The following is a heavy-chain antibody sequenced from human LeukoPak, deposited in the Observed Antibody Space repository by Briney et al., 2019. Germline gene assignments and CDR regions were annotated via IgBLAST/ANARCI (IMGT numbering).Heavy chain of an antibody. V-gene: IGHV3-23*01. CDR1: GFTFSSYA. Sequence: GGSLRLSCAASGFTFSSYAMSLVRQAPGKGLEWVSAISGSGGSTYYADSVKGRFTISRDNSKNTLYLQMNSLRAEDTAVYYCAKDGYCSSTSCHPGGVVDYWGQGTLVTVSS. J-gene: IGHJ4*02. CDR3: AKDGYCSSTSCHPGGVVDY. CDR2: ISGSGGST. D-gene: IGHD2-2*03.